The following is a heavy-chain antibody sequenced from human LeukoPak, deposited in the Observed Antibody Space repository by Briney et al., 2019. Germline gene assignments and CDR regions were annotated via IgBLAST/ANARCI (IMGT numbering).Heavy chain of an antibody. CDR2: ISAYNGNT. J-gene: IGHJ4*02. D-gene: IGHD6-19*01. CDR1: GYTFTSYG. V-gene: IGHV1-18*01. CDR3: ARELRGSGWYKCCEPFDY. Sequence: ASVKVSCKASGYTFTSYGISWVRQAPGQGLEWMGWISAYNGNTNYAQKLQGRVTMTADTSTSTAYMELRSLRSDDTAVYYCARELRGSGWYKCCEPFDYWGQGTLVTVSS.